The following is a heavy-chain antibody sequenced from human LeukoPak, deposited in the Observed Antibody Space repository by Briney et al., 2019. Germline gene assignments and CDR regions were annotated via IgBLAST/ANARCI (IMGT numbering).Heavy chain of an antibody. V-gene: IGHV3-49*03. CDR1: GFTFGDYA. D-gene: IGHD6-19*01. Sequence: GGSLRLSCTASGFTFGDYATSWFRQAPGKGLEWVGFIRSKAYGGTTEYAASVKGRFTISRDDSKSIAYLQMNSLKTEDTAVYYCTRVLGSSGLLFDYWGQGTLVTVSS. J-gene: IGHJ4*02. CDR2: IRSKAYGGTT. CDR3: TRVLGSSGLLFDY.